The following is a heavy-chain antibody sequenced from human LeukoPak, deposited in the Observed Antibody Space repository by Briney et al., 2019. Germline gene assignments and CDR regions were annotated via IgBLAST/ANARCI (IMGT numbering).Heavy chain of an antibody. CDR3: GSNTGDTSKCDY. V-gene: IGHV5-51*01. CDR2: IFPGDSDT. J-gene: IGHJ4*02. CDR1: GYSFGAYW. D-gene: IGHD3-10*01. Sequence: PGESLKISCKGSGYSFGAYWIGWVRQMPGKGLEWMGIIFPGDSDTRYSPSFQGQVTISADKSPSTAYLQWSSLNASGTAMCSRGSNTGDTSKCDYWGQGPLVPVPS.